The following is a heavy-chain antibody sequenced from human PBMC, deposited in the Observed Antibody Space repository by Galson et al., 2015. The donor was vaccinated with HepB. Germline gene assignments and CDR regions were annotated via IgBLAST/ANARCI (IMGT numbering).Heavy chain of an antibody. D-gene: IGHD6-6*01. Sequence: SLRLSCAASGFTFDDYTMHWVRQAPGKGLEWVSLISWDGGSTYYADSVKGRFTISRDNSKNSLYLQMNSLRTEDTALYYCAKDKSIAAHGGMDVWGQGTTVTVSS. V-gene: IGHV3-43*01. CDR2: ISWDGGST. CDR1: GFTFDDYT. CDR3: AKDKSIAAHGGMDV. J-gene: IGHJ6*02.